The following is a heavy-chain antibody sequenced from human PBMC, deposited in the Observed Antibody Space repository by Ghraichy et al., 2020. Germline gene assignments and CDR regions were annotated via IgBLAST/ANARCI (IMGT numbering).Heavy chain of an antibody. CDR3: ARQDYYDSSGYYSVYFDY. CDR1: GGSISSYY. J-gene: IGHJ4*02. CDR2: IYYSGST. Sequence: SETLSLTCTVSGGSISSYYWSWIRQPPGKGLEWIGYIYYSGSTNYNPSLKSRVTISVDTSKNQFSLKLSSVTAADTAVYYCARQDYYDSSGYYSVYFDYWGQGTLVTVSS. V-gene: IGHV4-59*08. D-gene: IGHD3-22*01.